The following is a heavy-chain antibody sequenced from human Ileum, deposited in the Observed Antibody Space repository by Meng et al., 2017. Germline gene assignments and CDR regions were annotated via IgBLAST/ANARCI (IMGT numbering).Heavy chain of an antibody. CDR2: ISHSGST. Sequence: LQGPGPVSLKPSRTLSLTCAVSSGSITSDTYWSWVRLPPGKGLEWIGQISHSGSTFYNPSLKSRVTMSVDKSKSQFSLMLTSVTAADTAVYYCARHGGYYQGFWGQGTLVTVSS. CDR1: SGSITSDTY. V-gene: IGHV4-4*02. CDR3: ARHGGYYQGF. J-gene: IGHJ4*02. D-gene: IGHD4-23*01.